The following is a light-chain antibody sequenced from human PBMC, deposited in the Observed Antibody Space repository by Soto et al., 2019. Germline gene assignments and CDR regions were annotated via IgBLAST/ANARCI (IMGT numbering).Light chain of an antibody. CDR3: QQLNGYQLA. V-gene: IGKV1-9*01. CDR2: SAS. J-gene: IGKJ4*01. CDR1: QGMSTY. Sequence: DIQLTQSPSFLSASVGDTVTITCRASQGMSTYLAWYQQKPGKVPKLLIRSASTLQSGVPPRFSGGGSGAEFTLTISTLQPDDSGIDYWQQLNGYQLAFGGGTNVEIK.